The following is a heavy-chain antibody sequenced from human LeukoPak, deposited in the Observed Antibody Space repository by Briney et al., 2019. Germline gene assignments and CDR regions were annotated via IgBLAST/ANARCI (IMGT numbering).Heavy chain of an antibody. CDR2: ISGCGSGI. D-gene: IGHD3-3*01. J-gene: IGHJ4*02. CDR3: AREGPGGGHYHRDYLDY. Sequence: GGSLRLSCAASGFTFRSYAVTGVRQAPGRGVEWVSSISGCGSGIYYADSVEGRLTSSRDSSNNTLYLQMNSLTAEDTAVYYCAREGPGGGHYHRDYLDYWGQGTLVSVSS. CDR1: GFTFRSYA. V-gene: IGHV3-23*01.